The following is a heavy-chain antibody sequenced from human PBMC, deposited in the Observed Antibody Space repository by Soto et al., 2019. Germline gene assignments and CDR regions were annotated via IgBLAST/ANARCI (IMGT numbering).Heavy chain of an antibody. D-gene: IGHD5-12*01. CDR1: GFTFSSYS. CDR3: ARDERSGYDPDYFDY. Sequence: EVQLVESGGGLVKPGGSLRLSCAASGFTFSSYSMNWVRQAPGKGLEWVSSISSSSSYIYYADSVKGRFTISRANAKNSLYLQMNRLRAEDTAVYYCARDERSGYDPDYFDYWGQGTLVTVSS. V-gene: IGHV3-21*01. J-gene: IGHJ4*02. CDR2: ISSSSSYI.